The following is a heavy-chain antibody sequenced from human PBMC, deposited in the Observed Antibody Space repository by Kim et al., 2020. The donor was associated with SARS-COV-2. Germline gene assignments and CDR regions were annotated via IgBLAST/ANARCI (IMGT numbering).Heavy chain of an antibody. Sequence: NTKYSQKFKGRVTITRDTSATIVYMDLSSLGSEDTAVYYCARTGSTSVDYWGQGTLVTVSS. CDR2: NT. D-gene: IGHD6-13*01. V-gene: IGHV1-3*01. J-gene: IGHJ4*02. CDR3: ARTGSTSVDY.